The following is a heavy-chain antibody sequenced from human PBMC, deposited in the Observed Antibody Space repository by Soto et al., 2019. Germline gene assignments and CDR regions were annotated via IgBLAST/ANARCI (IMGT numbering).Heavy chain of an antibody. Sequence: PSETLSLTCTVSGGSVSSGSYYWSWIRQPPGKGLEWIGYIYYSGSTNYNPSLKSRVTISVDTSKNQFSLKLSSVTAADTAVYYCARDSLGDYYYGMDVWGQGTTVT. V-gene: IGHV4-61*01. J-gene: IGHJ6*02. CDR2: IYYSGST. CDR3: ARDSLGDYYYGMDV. CDR1: GGSVSSGSYY.